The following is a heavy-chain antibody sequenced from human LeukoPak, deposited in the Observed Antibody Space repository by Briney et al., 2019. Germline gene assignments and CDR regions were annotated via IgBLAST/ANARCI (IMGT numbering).Heavy chain of an antibody. V-gene: IGHV5-10-1*01. CDR3: ARHLGVISNFDY. CDR1: GYTFTSSW. D-gene: IGHD2-21*01. CDR2: IDPSDSYT. J-gene: IGHJ4*02. Sequence: GESLQISCKGSGYTFTSSWISWVRQMPGKGLEWMGKIDPSDSYTAYSPSFQGHVTISADKSISTAYLQWGSLKASDTAIYYCARHLGVISNFDYWGQGTLVTVSS.